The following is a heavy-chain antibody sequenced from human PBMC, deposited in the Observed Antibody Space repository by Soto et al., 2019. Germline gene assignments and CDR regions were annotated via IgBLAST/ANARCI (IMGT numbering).Heavy chain of an antibody. J-gene: IGHJ4*02. Sequence: QVQLVQSGAEVKKPGASVKVSCKASGFTFRNYGITWLRQVPGQGLEWMGWISAYNGNTVHAQEYEGRLTMTTDTSTSTAYMELRTLRPDDTAVYYCARTQNDILTDSYTNYFDSWGQGTLVTVSS. D-gene: IGHD3-9*01. CDR1: GFTFRNYG. CDR3: ARTQNDILTDSYTNYFDS. CDR2: ISAYNGNT. V-gene: IGHV1-18*01.